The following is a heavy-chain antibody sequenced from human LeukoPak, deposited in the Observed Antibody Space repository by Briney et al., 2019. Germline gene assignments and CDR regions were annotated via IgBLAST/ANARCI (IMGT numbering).Heavy chain of an antibody. J-gene: IGHJ4*02. CDR3: ARATDSSGWPYFDY. CDR2: IYYSGGT. D-gene: IGHD6-19*01. Sequence: SETLSLTCTVSGGSISSYYWSWIRQPPGKGLEWIGYIYYSGGTNYNPSLKSRVTISVDTSKNQFSLKLSSVTAADTAVYYCARATDSSGWPYFDYWGQGTLVTVSS. V-gene: IGHV4-59*01. CDR1: GGSISSYY.